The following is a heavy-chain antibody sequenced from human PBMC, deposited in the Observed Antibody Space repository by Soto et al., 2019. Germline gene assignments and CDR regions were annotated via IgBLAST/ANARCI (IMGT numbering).Heavy chain of an antibody. V-gene: IGHV3-23*04. J-gene: IGHJ4*02. Sequence: DVQLVDSGGGLVQPGGSLRLSCAASGFTFSNYVMSWVRQAPGKGLEWVSLVSATAGTTYYTDSVKGRFTISRDNSRNTVYQEMNSLRADDTAVYYCAKDRLAGGFDYWGQGTLVTVSS. D-gene: IGHD3-16*01. CDR1: GFTFSNYV. CDR2: VSATAGTT. CDR3: AKDRLAGGFDY.